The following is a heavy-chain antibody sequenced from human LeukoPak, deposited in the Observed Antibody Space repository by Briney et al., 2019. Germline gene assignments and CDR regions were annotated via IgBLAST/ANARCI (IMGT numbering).Heavy chain of an antibody. J-gene: IGHJ4*02. CDR2: INPSSGGT. V-gene: IGHV1-2*04. D-gene: IGHD3-10*01. CDR3: ARSYYGSGSPPGEGSYYFDY. CDR1: GYTFIDYY. Sequence: GASVKVSCKASGYTFIDYYIHWVRQAPGQGLEWMGWINPSSGGTNYAQKFQGWVTMTRDTSISTAYMELSRLRSDDTAVYYCARSYYGSGSPPGEGSYYFDYWGQGTLVTVSS.